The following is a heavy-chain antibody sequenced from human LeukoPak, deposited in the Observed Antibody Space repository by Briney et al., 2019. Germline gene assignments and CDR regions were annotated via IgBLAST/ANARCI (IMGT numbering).Heavy chain of an antibody. CDR2: INPSVST. CDR3: ARGGYTGLAY. Sequence: SETLSLTCPVYGGSFRGYYWSWVRQPPGKGLEWIGEINPSVSTTYNPSLRSRFTLSVDTSENQFSLKLSSVAAADTAVYYCARGGYTGLAYWGQGTLVTVSS. CDR1: GGSFRGYY. V-gene: IGHV4-34*01. J-gene: IGHJ4*02. D-gene: IGHD1-1*01.